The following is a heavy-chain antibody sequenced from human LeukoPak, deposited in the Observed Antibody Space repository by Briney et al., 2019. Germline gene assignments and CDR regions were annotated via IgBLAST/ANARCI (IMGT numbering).Heavy chain of an antibody. CDR3: AKTANYYGSGSPFDY. CDR2: ISGSGSST. CDR1: GFTFSSYA. D-gene: IGHD3-10*01. Sequence: GGSLRLSCAASGFTFSSYAMSWVRQAPGKGLEWVSAISGSGSSTYYADSVKGRFTISRDNSKNTLSLQMNSLRAEDTAVYYCAKTANYYGSGSPFDYRGQGTLVTVSS. V-gene: IGHV3-23*01. J-gene: IGHJ4*02.